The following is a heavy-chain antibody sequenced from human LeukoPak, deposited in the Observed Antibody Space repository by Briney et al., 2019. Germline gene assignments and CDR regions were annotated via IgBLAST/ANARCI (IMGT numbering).Heavy chain of an antibody. CDR1: GGSISSYY. CDR2: IYYSGST. D-gene: IGHD3-16*01. Sequence: PSETLSLTCTVSGGSISSYYWSWIRQPPGKGLEWIGYIYYSGSTNYNPSLKSRVTISVDTSKNQFSLKLSSVTAADTAVYYCARVVSGSYVDYWGQETLVTVSS. CDR3: ARVVSGSYVDY. J-gene: IGHJ4*02. V-gene: IGHV4-59*01.